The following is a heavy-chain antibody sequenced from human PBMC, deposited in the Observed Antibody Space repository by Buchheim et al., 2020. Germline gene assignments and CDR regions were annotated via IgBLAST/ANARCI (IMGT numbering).Heavy chain of an antibody. V-gene: IGHV3-23*01. CDR3: AGDAFTVTTFLLLGFAFDI. CDR1: GFTFSSYA. D-gene: IGHD4-17*01. CDR2: ISGSGGST. Sequence: EVQLLESGGGLVQPGGSLRLSCAASGFTFSSYAMSWVRQAPGKGLEWVSAISGSGGSTYYADSVKGRFTISRDNSKNTPYPQMNSLRAEDTAVYYCAGDAFTVTTFLLLGFAFDIWGQGT. J-gene: IGHJ3*02.